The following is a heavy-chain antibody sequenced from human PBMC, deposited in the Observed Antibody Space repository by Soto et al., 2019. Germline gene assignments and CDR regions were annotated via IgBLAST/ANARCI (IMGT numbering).Heavy chain of an antibody. V-gene: IGHV1-8*02. CDR2: MNPIFGTT. CDR1: GGTFSSYA. CDR3: ARGRQYSGYDYDAFDI. J-gene: IGHJ3*02. D-gene: IGHD5-12*01. Sequence: ASVKVSCKASGGTFSSYAISWVRQAPGQGLEWMGWMNPIFGTTGYEQRFQGRVTMTRDTSISTAYMELSSLRSEDTAVYYCARGRQYSGYDYDAFDIWGQGTMVTVSS.